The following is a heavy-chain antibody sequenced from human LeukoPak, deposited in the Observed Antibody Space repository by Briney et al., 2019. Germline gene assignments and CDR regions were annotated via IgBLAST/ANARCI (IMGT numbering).Heavy chain of an antibody. V-gene: IGHV1-2*02. CDR1: GYTFTGYY. D-gene: IGHD1-26*01. CDR2: INSNSGGT. Sequence: ASVKVSCKASGYTFTGYYLHRVRQAPGQGLEWMGWINSNSGGTNYAQKFQGRVTMTRDTSISTAYMGRSRLRSDDTAVYYWARLGTVGDFGYWGQGTLVTVSS. CDR3: ARLGTVGDFGY. J-gene: IGHJ4*02.